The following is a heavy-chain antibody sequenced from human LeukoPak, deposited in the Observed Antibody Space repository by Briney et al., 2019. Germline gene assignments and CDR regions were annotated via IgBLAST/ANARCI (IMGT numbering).Heavy chain of an antibody. V-gene: IGHV4-4*02. CDR2: IYHSGST. D-gene: IGHD2-15*01. CDR1: GGSISSSNW. Sequence: SGTLSLTCAVSGGSISSSNWWSWVRQPPGKGLEWIGEIYHSGSTNYNPSLKSRVTMSVDTSKNQFSLKLSSVTAADTAVYYCARDNCSGDSCYFDCWGQGTLVTVSS. J-gene: IGHJ4*02. CDR3: ARDNCSGDSCYFDC.